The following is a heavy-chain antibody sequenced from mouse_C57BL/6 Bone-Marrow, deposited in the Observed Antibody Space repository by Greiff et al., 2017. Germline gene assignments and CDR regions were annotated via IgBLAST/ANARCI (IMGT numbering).Heavy chain of an antibody. V-gene: IGHV5-4*03. Sequence: EVKVVESGGGLVKPGGSLKLSCAASGFTFSSYAMSWVRQTPEKRLEWVATISDGGSYTYYPDNVKGRFTISRDNAKNNLYLQMSHLKSEDTAMYYCARGTAQAPYYAMDDWGQGTSVTVSS. D-gene: IGHD3-2*02. CDR1: GFTFSSYA. CDR3: ARGTAQAPYYAMDD. J-gene: IGHJ4*01. CDR2: ISDGGSYT.